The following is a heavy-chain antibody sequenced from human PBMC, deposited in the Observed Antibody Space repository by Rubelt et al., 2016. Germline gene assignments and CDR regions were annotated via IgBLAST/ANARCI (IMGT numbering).Heavy chain of an antibody. J-gene: IGHJ4*02. Sequence: EVQLVESGGGLVQPGGSLRLSCAASGFTFSSYWMSWVRQAPGKGLEWVANIKEDGSAKYYVDSVKGRFTISRDNAQNSLHLQMDSLRTEDTAVYYCARDLGSSPFDYWGQGTLVTVS. V-gene: IGHV3-7*01. D-gene: IGHD3-16*01. CDR2: IKEDGSAK. CDR1: GFTFSSYW. CDR3: ARDLGSSPFDY.